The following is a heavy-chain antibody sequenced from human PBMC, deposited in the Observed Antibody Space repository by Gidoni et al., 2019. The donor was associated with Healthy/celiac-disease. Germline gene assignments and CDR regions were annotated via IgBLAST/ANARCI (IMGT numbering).Heavy chain of an antibody. CDR3: AKISRGSSSQSFDY. D-gene: IGHD6-13*01. V-gene: IGHV3-23*01. CDR1: GFTFSSYA. Sequence: EVQLLESGGGLVQPGGSLSPSCPASGFTFSSYAMSWVRQAPGKGLEWVSAISGSGGSTYYADSVKGRFTISRDNSKNTLYLQMNSLRAEDTAVYYCAKISRGSSSQSFDYWGQGTLVTVSS. CDR2: ISGSGGST. J-gene: IGHJ4*02.